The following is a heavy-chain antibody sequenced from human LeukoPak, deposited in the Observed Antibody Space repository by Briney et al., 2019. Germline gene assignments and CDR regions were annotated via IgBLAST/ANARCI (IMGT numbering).Heavy chain of an antibody. V-gene: IGHV4-31*03. CDR3: ARGPFTIFGVVNYYYYYGMDV. CDR2: IYYSGST. J-gene: IGHJ6*02. D-gene: IGHD3-3*01. Sequence: SQTLSLTCTVSGGSISSGGYYWSWIRQHPGKGLEWIGYIYYSGSTYYNPSLKSRVTISVDTSKNQFSLKLSSVTAADTAVYYCARGPFTIFGVVNYYYYYGMDVWGQGTTVTVSS. CDR1: GGSISSGGYY.